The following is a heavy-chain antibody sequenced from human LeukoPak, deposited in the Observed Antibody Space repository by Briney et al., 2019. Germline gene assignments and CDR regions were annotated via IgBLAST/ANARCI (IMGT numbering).Heavy chain of an antibody. J-gene: IGHJ4*02. D-gene: IGHD3-3*01. V-gene: IGHV3-23*01. CDR3: AKEAPGAIFGVVHSYYFDY. Sequence: HPGGSLRLSCAASGFTFSSYAMSWVRQAPGKGLEWVSAISGSGGSTYYADSVKGRFTISRDNSKNTLYLQMNSLRAEDTAVYYCAKEAPGAIFGVVHSYYFDYWGQGTLVTVSS. CDR1: GFTFSSYA. CDR2: ISGSGGST.